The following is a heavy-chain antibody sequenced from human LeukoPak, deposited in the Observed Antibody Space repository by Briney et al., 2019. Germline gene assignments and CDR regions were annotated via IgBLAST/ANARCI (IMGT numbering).Heavy chain of an antibody. CDR2: ISTSSSYI. CDR3: AKTTDNYYYYYMDV. D-gene: IGHD4-17*01. J-gene: IGHJ6*03. CDR1: GFTFSSYG. Sequence: GGSLRLSCAASGFTFSSYGINWVRQAPGKGLEWVSSISTSSSYIYYADSVKGRFTISRDNAKNSLYLQMNSLRAEDTAVYYCAKTTDNYYYYYMDVWGKGTTVTISS. V-gene: IGHV3-21*01.